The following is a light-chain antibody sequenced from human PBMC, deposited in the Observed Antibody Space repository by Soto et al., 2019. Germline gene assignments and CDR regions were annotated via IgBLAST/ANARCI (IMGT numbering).Light chain of an antibody. CDR2: EVS. CDR3: CSYADSSIWV. CDR1: SSDVGSYNL. V-gene: IGLV2-23*02. J-gene: IGLJ3*02. Sequence: QSALTQPASVSGSPGQSITISCTGTSSDVGSYNLVSWYQQQPGKPHKLKIYEVSKRPSGVFNRFSCSKSGNTASLTISGLQAEDEADYYCCSYADSSIWVFGGGTKLTVL.